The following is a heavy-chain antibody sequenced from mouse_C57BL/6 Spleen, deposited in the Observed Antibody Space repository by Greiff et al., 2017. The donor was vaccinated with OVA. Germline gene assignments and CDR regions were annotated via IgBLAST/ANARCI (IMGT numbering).Heavy chain of an antibody. J-gene: IGHJ4*01. CDR3: FITTVVDYAMDY. CDR2: IHPNSGST. CDR1: GYTFTSYW. D-gene: IGHD1-1*01. Sequence: QVQLQQPGAELVKPGASVKLSCKASGYTFTSYWMHWVKQRPGQGLEWIGMIHPNSGSTNYNEKFKSKATLTVDKSSSTAYMQLSSLTSEDSAVYFCFITTVVDYAMDYWGQGTSVTVSS. V-gene: IGHV1-64*01.